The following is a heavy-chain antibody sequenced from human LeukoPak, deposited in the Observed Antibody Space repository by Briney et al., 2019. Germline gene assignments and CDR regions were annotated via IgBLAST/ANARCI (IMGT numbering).Heavy chain of an antibody. J-gene: IGHJ3*01. CDR3: ARDRSGYANDAFDF. V-gene: IGHV3-21*01. D-gene: IGHD3-3*01. CDR1: GFTFSSYT. CDR2: IAGSSGYI. Sequence: GGSLRLSCAASGFTFSSYTMNWVRQAPGKGLEWVSSIAGSSGYISYADSVKGRFTISRDNSKNTMFLQMNSLRAEDTAVYHCARDRSGYANDAFDFWGQGTMVTVSS.